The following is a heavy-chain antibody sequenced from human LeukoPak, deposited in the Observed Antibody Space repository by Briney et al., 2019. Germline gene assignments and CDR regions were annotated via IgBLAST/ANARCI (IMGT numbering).Heavy chain of an antibody. CDR1: GGSISSSSYY. CDR3: AREPETEVAARPGTYYDSSGYYD. Sequence: SETLSLTCTVSGGSISSSSYYWGWIRQPPGKGLEWIGSIYYSGSTYYNPSLKSRVTISVDTSKNQFSLKLSSVTAADTAVYYCAREPETEVAARPGTYYDSSGYYDWGQGTLVTVSS. CDR2: IYYSGST. D-gene: IGHD3-22*01. V-gene: IGHV4-39*07. J-gene: IGHJ4*02.